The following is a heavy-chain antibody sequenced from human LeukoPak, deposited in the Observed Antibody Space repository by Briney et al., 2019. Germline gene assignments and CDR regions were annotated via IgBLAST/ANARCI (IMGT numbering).Heavy chain of an antibody. CDR2: INPSGSDK. J-gene: IGHJ5*01. Sequence: PGGSLRLSCAGSGFTLSNSWMGWVRQAPGKGLEWVANINPSGSDKYYVDSAEGRFTVSKDNAKNSVHLQMNSLRVEDTGIYDCGRRGVNAGLDSWGQGTLVSVSA. CDR3: GRRGVNAGLDS. V-gene: IGHV3-7*01. D-gene: IGHD3-10*01. CDR1: GFTLSNSW.